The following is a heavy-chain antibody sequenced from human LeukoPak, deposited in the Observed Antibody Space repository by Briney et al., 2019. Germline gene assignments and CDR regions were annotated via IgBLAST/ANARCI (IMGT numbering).Heavy chain of an antibody. D-gene: IGHD4-11*01. CDR2: IYYSGST. CDR3: AREGPDDYSNSWFDP. Sequence: SETLSLTCTVSGGSISSSSYYWGWIRQPPGKGLEWIGSIYYSGSTYYNPSLKSRVTISVDTSKNQFSLKLSSVTAADTAVYYCAREGPDDYSNSWFDPWGQGTLVTVSS. J-gene: IGHJ5*02. CDR1: GGSISSSSYY. V-gene: IGHV4-39*02.